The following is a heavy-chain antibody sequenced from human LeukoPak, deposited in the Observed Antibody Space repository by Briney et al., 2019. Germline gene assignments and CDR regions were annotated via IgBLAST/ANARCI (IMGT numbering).Heavy chain of an antibody. J-gene: IGHJ6*03. D-gene: IGHD1-14*01. CDR3: ARDHRPEIQYYYMDV. CDR2: LLYDGNTK. V-gene: IGHV3-33*01. CDR1: GLSLSNYG. Sequence: GGSLRLSRAASGLSLSNYGMHWVRQAPGKGLQWVAALLYDGNTKHYADSVKGRFTISRDISKNTFYLQMNSLTAEDTAVYYCARDHRPEIQYYYMDVWGKGTTVAVSS.